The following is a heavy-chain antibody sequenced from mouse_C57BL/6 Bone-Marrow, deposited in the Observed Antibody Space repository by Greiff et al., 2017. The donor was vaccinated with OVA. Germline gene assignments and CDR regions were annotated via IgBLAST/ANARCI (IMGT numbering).Heavy chain of an antibody. V-gene: IGHV5-17*01. CDR1: GFTFSDYG. D-gene: IGHD1-1*01. CDR2: ISSGSSTI. J-gene: IGHJ2*01. CDR3: ARPEIYYYGSSSGNFDY. Sequence: EVKLVESGGGLVKPGGSLKLSCAASGFTFSDYGMHWVRQAPEKGLEWVAYISSGSSTIYYADTVKGRFTISRDNAKTTLFLQMTSLRSEDTAMYYCARPEIYYYGSSSGNFDYWGQGTTLTVSS.